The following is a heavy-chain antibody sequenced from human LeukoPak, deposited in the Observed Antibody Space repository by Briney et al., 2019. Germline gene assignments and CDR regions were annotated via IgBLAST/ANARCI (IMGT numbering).Heavy chain of an antibody. V-gene: IGHV3-49*04. CDR1: GFNFGDFA. J-gene: IGHJ3*01. CDR3: TRDYLASFDV. CDR2: IRSTIYGGTT. Sequence: GGSLRLSCTVSGFNFGDFAMSWVRHAPGKGREWLGFIRSTIYGGTTDYAASVKGRFTISRDDSKSIAYLQMNSLKTEDTAMYYCTRDYLASFDVWGQGTLVTVSS.